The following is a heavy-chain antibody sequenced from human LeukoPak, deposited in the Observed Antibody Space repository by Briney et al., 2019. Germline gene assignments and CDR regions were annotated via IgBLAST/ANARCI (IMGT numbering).Heavy chain of an antibody. J-gene: IGHJ4*02. D-gene: IGHD6-13*01. CDR3: AKDVDSSWYYFDY. CDR2: ISFDGSNK. V-gene: IGHV3-30*18. CDR1: GFTFSSYG. Sequence: GGSLRLSCAASGFTFSSYGMHWVRQAPGKGLEWVAVISFDGSNKFYGDSVKGRFTISRDNPKNTLYLQMNSRRAEDTAVYYCAKDVDSSWYYFDYWGQGTLLTVSS.